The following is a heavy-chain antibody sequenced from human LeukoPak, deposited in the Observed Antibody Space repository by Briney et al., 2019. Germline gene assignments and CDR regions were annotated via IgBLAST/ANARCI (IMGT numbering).Heavy chain of an antibody. V-gene: IGHV3-21*01. D-gene: IGHD2-2*01. CDR3: AREIVSSTCFDY. CDR2: ISSSSGYI. CDR1: GFAFSRYS. J-gene: IGHJ4*02. Sequence: GGSLRLSCAASGFAFSRYSMNWVRQAPGKGLEWVSSISSSSGYIYYADSVKGRFTISRDNAKNSLYLQMNSLRAEDTAIYYCAREIVSSTCFDYWGQGALVTVSS.